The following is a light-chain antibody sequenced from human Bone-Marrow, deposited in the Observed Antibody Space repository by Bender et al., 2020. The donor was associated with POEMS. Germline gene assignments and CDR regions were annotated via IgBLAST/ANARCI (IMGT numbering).Light chain of an antibody. Sequence: QSALTQPASVSGSPGQSITISCAGTSSDVGGFNTVSWYQQHPGKALKLIIYEVNNRPSGVSHRFSGSKSGNTASLTISGVQAEDEGDYYCCAYARSSTVVFGGGTKLTVL. V-gene: IGLV2-23*02. CDR2: EVN. CDR1: SSDVGGFNT. CDR3: CAYARSSTVV. J-gene: IGLJ2*01.